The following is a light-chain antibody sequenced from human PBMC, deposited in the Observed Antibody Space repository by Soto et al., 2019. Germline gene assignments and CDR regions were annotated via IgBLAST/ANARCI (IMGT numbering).Light chain of an antibody. V-gene: IGLV1-40*01. CDR3: QSYDSSGNV. Sequence: QSVLTQPPSVSGAPGQRVTISCTGSSSNIGAGYDVHWYQQLPGTAPKLLIYGNSNRPSGVPDRFSGSKSGTSASPAITGLEDEDEPDYYCQSYDSSGNVFGAGTKVTVL. CDR2: GNS. CDR1: SSNIGAGYD. J-gene: IGLJ1*01.